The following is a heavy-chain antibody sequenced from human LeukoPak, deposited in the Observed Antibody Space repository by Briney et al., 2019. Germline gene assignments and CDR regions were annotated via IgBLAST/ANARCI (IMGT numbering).Heavy chain of an antibody. D-gene: IGHD6-19*01. V-gene: IGHV4-59*12. CDR1: GGSISSYY. J-gene: IGHJ4*02. CDR3: ARDAAVAGLYYFDY. Sequence: SETLSLTCTVSGGSISSYYWSWIRQPPGKGLEWIGYIYYSGSTNYNPSLKSRVTISVDTSKNQFSLKLSSVTAADTAVYYCARDAAVAGLYYFDYWGQGTLVTVSS. CDR2: IYYSGST.